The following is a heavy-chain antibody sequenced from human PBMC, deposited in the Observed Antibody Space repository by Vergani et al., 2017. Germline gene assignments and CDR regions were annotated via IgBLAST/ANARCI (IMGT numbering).Heavy chain of an antibody. CDR3: ARWGYSNWFDH. CDR1: GGSLSGYY. D-gene: IGHD5-18*01. CDR2: INHSGST. V-gene: IGHV4-34*01. Sequence: QVQLQQWGAGLLKPSETLSLNCAVYGGSLSGYYWSWIRQPPGKGLEWIGEINHSGSTNYNPSLKSRVTISVDTSKNQFSLKLSSVTAADTAVYYCARWGYSNWFDHWGQGTPVTVSS. J-gene: IGHJ5*02.